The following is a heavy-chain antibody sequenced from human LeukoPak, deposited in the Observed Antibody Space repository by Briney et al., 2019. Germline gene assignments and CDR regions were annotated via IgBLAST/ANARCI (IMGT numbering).Heavy chain of an antibody. CDR2: IMPLFGTA. CDR3: ARDVHGDYGSGWFDH. Sequence: AIXWVRQAPGQGLEWLGGIMPLFGTAVYAQKFQGRVTITKDESTRTVYLELTSLTSDDTAVYYCARDVHGDYGSGWFDHWGQGTLVSVSS. CDR1: A. J-gene: IGHJ5*02. V-gene: IGHV1-69*05. D-gene: IGHD4-17*01.